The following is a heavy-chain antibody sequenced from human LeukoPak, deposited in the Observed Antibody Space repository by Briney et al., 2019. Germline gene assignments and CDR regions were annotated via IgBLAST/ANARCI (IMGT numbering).Heavy chain of an antibody. V-gene: IGHV1-18*01. CDR2: ISAYNGNT. J-gene: IGHJ6*02. CDR3: ARGPYSGYDYGNDYYYYYGMDV. Sequence: ASVKVSCKTSGYSFNTYGISWVRQAPGQGLEWMGWISAYNGNTNYAQKLQGRVTMTTDTSTSTAYMELRSLRSDDTAVYYCARGPYSGYDYGNDYYYYYGMDVWGQGTTVTVSS. CDR1: GYSFNTYG. D-gene: IGHD5-12*01.